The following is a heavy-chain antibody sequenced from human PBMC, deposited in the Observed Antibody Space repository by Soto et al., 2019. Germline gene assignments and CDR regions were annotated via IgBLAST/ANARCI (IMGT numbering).Heavy chain of an antibody. CDR1: GFTFDNAW. D-gene: IGHD2-8*01. J-gene: IGHJ4*02. CDR2: IKSKTDGGTA. CDR3: TTDRGHMYDFDY. Sequence: EVQLVESGGGLVKPGGSLRLSCAASGFTFDNAWMSWVRQAPGKGLEWVGRIKSKTDGGTADYAAHVKGRFTISRDDSKNTLFLQMNSLKTEDTAVYYCTTDRGHMYDFDYWGQGTRVPVSS. V-gene: IGHV3-15*01.